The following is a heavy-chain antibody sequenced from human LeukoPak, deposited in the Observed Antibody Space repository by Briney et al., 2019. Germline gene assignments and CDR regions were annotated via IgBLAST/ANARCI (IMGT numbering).Heavy chain of an antibody. Sequence: GGSLRLSCAASGFTFSSYSMNWVRQAPGKGLEWVSSISSSSSYIYYADSMKGRFTISRDNAKNSLYLQMNSLRAEDTAVYYCARYRYCSGGSCYSDYYYYYGMDVWGQGTTVTVSS. J-gene: IGHJ6*02. CDR1: GFTFSSYS. V-gene: IGHV3-21*01. CDR3: ARYRYCSGGSCYSDYYYYYGMDV. CDR2: ISSSSSYI. D-gene: IGHD2-15*01.